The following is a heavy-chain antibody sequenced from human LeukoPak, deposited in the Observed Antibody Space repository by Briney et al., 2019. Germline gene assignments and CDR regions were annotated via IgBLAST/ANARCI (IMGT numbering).Heavy chain of an antibody. CDR3: ARSAAGRKRYYFDY. CDR2: IYYTGST. CDR1: GGSISSYY. D-gene: IGHD6-13*01. V-gene: IGHV4-59*12. J-gene: IGHJ4*02. Sequence: PSETLSLTCTVSGGSISSYYWSWIRQPPGKGLEWIGYIYYTGSTNYNPSLKSRVTISLDTSKNQFFLKLTSVTAADTAVYYCARSAAGRKRYYFDYWGQGTLVTVSS.